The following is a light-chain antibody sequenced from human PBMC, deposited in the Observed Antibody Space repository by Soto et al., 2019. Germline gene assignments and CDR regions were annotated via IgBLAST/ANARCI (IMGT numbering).Light chain of an antibody. CDR2: CAS. Sequence: DIVMTQSPDFLAVSLGERATITCKSSQTVLYRSSNKSYLSWYQQRPEQPPRLLIYCASTRQSGVPDRFVGRGSAKDCPLTISIQQAGVEAIYHFQQDYHTPPTFGQGTKREI. V-gene: IGKV4-1*01. J-gene: IGKJ2*01. CDR3: QQDYHTPPT. CDR1: QTVLYRSSNKSY.